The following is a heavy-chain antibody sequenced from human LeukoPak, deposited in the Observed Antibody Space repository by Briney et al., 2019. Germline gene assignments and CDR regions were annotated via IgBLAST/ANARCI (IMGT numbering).Heavy chain of an antibody. CDR1: GFTFSDYA. Sequence: LGGSLRLSCVASGFTFSDYAMNWVRQAPGKGLEWVSTFKTKYNQVHYAESVRGRFTIATDNSKNTVYLQMNSLRAEDTALYYCARSVPDYTRFDYWGQGALVTVSS. CDR2: FKTKYNQV. D-gene: IGHD4-11*01. V-gene: IGHV3-23*05. CDR3: ARSVPDYTRFDY. J-gene: IGHJ4*02.